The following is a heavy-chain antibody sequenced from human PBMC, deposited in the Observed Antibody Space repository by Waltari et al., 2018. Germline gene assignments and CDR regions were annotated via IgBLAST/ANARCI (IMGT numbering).Heavy chain of an antibody. CDR3: ARDGLLWFGEFPQNYYGMDV. D-gene: IGHD3-10*01. J-gene: IGHJ6*02. CDR2: ISYDGSNK. Sequence: QVQLVESGGGVVQPGRSLRLSCAASGFTFSSYAMHWVRQAPGKGLEWVAVISYDGSNKSYADSVKGRFTISRENSKNTLYLQMNSLRAEDTAVYYCARDGLLWFGEFPQNYYGMDVWGQGTTVTVSS. V-gene: IGHV3-30*04. CDR1: GFTFSSYA.